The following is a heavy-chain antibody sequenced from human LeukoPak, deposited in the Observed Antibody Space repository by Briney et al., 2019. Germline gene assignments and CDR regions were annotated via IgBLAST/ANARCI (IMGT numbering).Heavy chain of an antibody. CDR1: GFTFSGYG. CDR3: AKGYSYGNMLKGTLANGY. D-gene: IGHD5-18*01. CDR2: IWYDGSKK. Sequence: PGGSLRLSCAASGFTFSGYGMHWVRQAPGKGLEWVAVIWYDGSKKYHADPVKGRFTISRDNSKNTVYLQMNSLRAEDTAVYYCAKGYSYGNMLKGTLANGYWGQGTLVTVSS. J-gene: IGHJ4*02. V-gene: IGHV3-30*02.